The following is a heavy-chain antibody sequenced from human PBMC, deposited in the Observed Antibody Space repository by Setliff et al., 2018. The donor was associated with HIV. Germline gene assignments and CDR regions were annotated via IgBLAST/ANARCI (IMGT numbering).Heavy chain of an antibody. D-gene: IGHD2-15*01. CDR2: IYYGST. Sequence: PSETLSLTCTVSGDSISSYYWNWIRQPPGKALEWIGYIYYGSTHYNPSFEGRVTISVDTSKNQFSLKLRSVSAADTAMYYCARRCCSAASCPDNSWNWLDPWGQGTLVTVSS. V-gene: IGHV4-59*08. J-gene: IGHJ5*02. CDR3: ARRCCSAASCPDNSWNWLDP. CDR1: GDSISSYY.